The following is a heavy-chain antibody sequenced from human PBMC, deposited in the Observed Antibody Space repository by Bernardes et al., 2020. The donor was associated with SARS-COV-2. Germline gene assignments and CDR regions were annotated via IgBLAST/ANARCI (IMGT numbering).Heavy chain of an antibody. D-gene: IGHD4-17*01. CDR1: GFTFRDYT. Sequence: GGTLRLSCAASGFTFRDYTMHWVRQGPGKGLEWVAVIWHDGSRGYYVDSVKGRFAISRDNSNNTLYLQMNNLRVEDTALYRCATEDGEWLESWGQGTLVTVSS. V-gene: IGHV3-33*01. CDR2: IWHDGSRG. CDR3: ATEDGEWLES. J-gene: IGHJ5*01.